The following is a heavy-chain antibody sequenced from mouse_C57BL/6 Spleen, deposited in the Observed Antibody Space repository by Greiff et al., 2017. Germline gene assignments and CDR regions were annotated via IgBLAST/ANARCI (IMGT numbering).Heavy chain of an antibody. Sequence: EVMLVESGGGLVQPGGSMKLSCVASGFTFSNYWMNWVRQSPEKGLEWVAQISLTFDNYATHYAESVKGRFTISKDDSKSSVYLQMNSLRAEDTGIYYCTEQGTWFAYWGQGTLVTVSA. CDR2: ISLTFDNYAT. J-gene: IGHJ3*01. CDR3: TEQGTWFAY. CDR1: GFTFSNYW. V-gene: IGHV6-3*01.